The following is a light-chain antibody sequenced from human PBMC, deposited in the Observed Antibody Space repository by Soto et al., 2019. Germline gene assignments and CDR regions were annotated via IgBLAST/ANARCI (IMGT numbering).Light chain of an antibody. V-gene: IGKV1-6*01. Sequence: AIPMTQSPSSLSASVGDRVTITCRASQGIRNDLGWYQQKPGKAPKLLIYAASSLQSGVPSRFSGSGSGTDFSLTISSLQPEDFATYYCLQDYNYPLTFGGGTKVEIK. CDR3: LQDYNYPLT. J-gene: IGKJ4*01. CDR2: AAS. CDR1: QGIRND.